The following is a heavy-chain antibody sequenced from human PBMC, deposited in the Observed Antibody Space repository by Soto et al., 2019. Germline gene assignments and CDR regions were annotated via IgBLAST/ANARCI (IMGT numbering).Heavy chain of an antibody. D-gene: IGHD3-10*01. CDR1: GYTFTSYA. J-gene: IGHJ3*02. CDR2: INAGNGNT. V-gene: IGHV1-3*01. Sequence: QVQLVQSGAEVKKPGASVKVSCKASGYTFTSYAMHWVRQAPGQRLEGMGWINAGNGNTKYSQKFQGRVTITRDTSASTAYMELSSLRSEDTAVYYCARGASMVRGVILDAFDIWGQGPMVTVSS. CDR3: ARGASMVRGVILDAFDI.